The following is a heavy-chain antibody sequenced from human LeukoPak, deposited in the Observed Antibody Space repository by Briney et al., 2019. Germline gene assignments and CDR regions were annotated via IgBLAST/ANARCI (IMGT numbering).Heavy chain of an antibody. CDR1: GGSISSYY. Sequence: SETLSLTCTVSGGSISSYYWSWIRQPPGKGLEWIGDIYYSGSTNYNPSLKSRVTISVDTSKIQFSLKLSSVTAADTAVYYCARGGYCSRGSCYSSWFDPWGQGTLVTVSS. J-gene: IGHJ5*02. V-gene: IGHV4-59*01. D-gene: IGHD2-15*01. CDR2: IYYSGST. CDR3: ARGGYCSRGSCYSSWFDP.